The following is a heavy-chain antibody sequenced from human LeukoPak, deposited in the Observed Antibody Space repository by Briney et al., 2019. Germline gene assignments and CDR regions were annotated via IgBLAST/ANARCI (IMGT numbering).Heavy chain of an antibody. J-gene: IGHJ4*02. Sequence: GGSLRLSCTVSGFTVSSDSMSWVRQAPGKGLEWVSFIYSGGSTHYSDSVKGRFTISRDNSKNTLYLQMNSLRAEDTAVYYCARATNYEQLGDWGQGTLVTVSS. CDR2: IYSGGST. CDR3: ARATNYEQLGD. V-gene: IGHV3-53*01. D-gene: IGHD1-1*01. CDR1: GFTVSSDS.